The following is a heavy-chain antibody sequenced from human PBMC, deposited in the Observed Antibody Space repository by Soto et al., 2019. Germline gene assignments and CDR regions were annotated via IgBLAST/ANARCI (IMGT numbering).Heavy chain of an antibody. Sequence: SETLSLTCTVSGGSISSSSYYWGWIRQPPGKGLEWIGSIYYSGSTYYNPSLKSRVTISVDTSKNQFSLKLSSVTAADTAVYYCARHGVATGYGMDVWGQGTTVTVSS. V-gene: IGHV4-39*01. J-gene: IGHJ6*02. CDR1: GGSISSSSYY. D-gene: IGHD2-8*01. CDR3: ARHGVATGYGMDV. CDR2: IYYSGST.